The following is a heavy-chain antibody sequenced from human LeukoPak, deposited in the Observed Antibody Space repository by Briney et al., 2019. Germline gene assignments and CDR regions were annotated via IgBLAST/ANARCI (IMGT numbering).Heavy chain of an antibody. J-gene: IGHJ5*02. D-gene: IGHD2-2*01. CDR3: AKRNPDIVVVPAAVHQNWFDP. CDR2: ISYDGSNK. V-gene: IGHV3-30*18. Sequence: GGSLRLSCAASGFTFSSYGMHWVRQAPGKGLEWVAAISYDGSNKYYADSVKGRFTISRDNSKNTLYLQMNSLRAEDTAVYYCAKRNPDIVVVPAAVHQNWFDPWGQGTLVTVSS. CDR1: GFTFSSYG.